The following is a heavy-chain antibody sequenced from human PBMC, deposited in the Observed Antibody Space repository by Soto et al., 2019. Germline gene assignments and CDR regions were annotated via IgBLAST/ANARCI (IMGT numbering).Heavy chain of an antibody. D-gene: IGHD4-17*01. CDR1: GFTFSSYA. CDR3: ARANYGDYGIDY. CDR2: ISYDGSDK. J-gene: IGHJ4*02. V-gene: IGHV3-30-3*01. Sequence: PGGSLRLSCAASGFTFSSYAMHWVRQAPGKGLEWVALISYDGSDKDYADSVKGRFTISRDNSRNTLFLQMNSLRAEDTAVYYCARANYGDYGIDYWGQGTLVTVSS.